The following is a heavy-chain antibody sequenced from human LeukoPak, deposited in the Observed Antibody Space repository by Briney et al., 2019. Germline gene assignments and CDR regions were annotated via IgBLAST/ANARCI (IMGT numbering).Heavy chain of an antibody. Sequence: GGSLRLSCAASGFTFSSYWMSWVRQAPGKGLEWVANIKQDGSEKYYVDSVKGRFTISRDNAKNSLYLQMNSLRAEDTAVCYCGRVRSIAVVTNWFDSWGQGTLVTVSS. J-gene: IGHJ5*01. CDR3: GRVRSIAVVTNWFDS. CDR1: GFTFSSYW. CDR2: IKQDGSEK. D-gene: IGHD6-19*01. V-gene: IGHV3-7*01.